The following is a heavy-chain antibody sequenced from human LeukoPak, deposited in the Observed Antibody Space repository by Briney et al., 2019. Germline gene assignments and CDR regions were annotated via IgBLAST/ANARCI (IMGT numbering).Heavy chain of an antibody. CDR1: GFTFDDYA. CDR2: ISWNSGSI. CDR3: ASVRGYSYGGYDY. D-gene: IGHD5-18*01. J-gene: IGHJ4*02. V-gene: IGHV3-9*01. Sequence: GGSLRLSCAASGFTFDDYAMHWVRQAPGKGLEWVSGISWNSGSIGYADSVKGRFTISRDNAKNSLYLQMNSLRAEDTAVYYCASVRGYSYGGYDYWGQGALVTVSS.